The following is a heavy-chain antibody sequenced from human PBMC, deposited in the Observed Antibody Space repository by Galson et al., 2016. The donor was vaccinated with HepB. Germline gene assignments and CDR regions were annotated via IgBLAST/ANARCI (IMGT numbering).Heavy chain of an antibody. J-gene: IGHJ4*02. Sequence: SLRLSCAAAAFTFKSSTISWVRQAPGKGLEWVAAISGSGDTTYDADSVKGRFSISSDNSKNTLYLQMSSLTAEDTAVYYCAKWSDAAATYWGQGALVTVSS. D-gene: IGHD6-13*01. CDR3: AKWSDAAATY. CDR2: ISGSGDTT. CDR1: AFTFKSST. V-gene: IGHV3-23*01.